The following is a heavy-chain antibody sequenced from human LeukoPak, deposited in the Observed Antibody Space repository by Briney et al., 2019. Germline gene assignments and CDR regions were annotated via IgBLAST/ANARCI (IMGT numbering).Heavy chain of an antibody. D-gene: IGHD4-23*01. Sequence: SQTLSLTCTVSGGSISSGDYYWSWIRQPPGKGLEWIGYIYYSGSTYYNPSLKSRVTISVDTSKNQFSLKLSSVTAADTAVYYCAKSWGYAANSLHIQHWGQGARVIVS. CDR2: IYYSGST. CDR1: GGSISSGDYY. V-gene: IGHV4-30-4*08. J-gene: IGHJ1*01. CDR3: AKSWGYAANSLHIQH.